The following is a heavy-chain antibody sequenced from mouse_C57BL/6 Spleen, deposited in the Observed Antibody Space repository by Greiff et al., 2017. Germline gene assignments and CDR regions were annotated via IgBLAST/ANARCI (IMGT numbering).Heavy chain of an antibody. CDR3: ALAGYGSSYEYWYFDV. CDR2: IHPNSGST. CDR1: GHTFTSYW. D-gene: IGHD1-1*01. Sequence: QVQLQQSGAELVKPGASVKLSCKASGHTFTSYWMHWVKQRPGQGLEWIGMIHPNSGSTNYNEKFKSKATLTVDKSSSTAYMQLSSLTSEDSAVYYCALAGYGSSYEYWYFDVWGTGTTVTVSS. J-gene: IGHJ1*03. V-gene: IGHV1-64*01.